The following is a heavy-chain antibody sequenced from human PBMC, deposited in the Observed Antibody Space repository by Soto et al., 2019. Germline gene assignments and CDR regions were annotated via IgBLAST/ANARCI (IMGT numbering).Heavy chain of an antibody. CDR2: IYPGDSDT. CDR3: ERPGSSGHSALFEY. V-gene: IGHV5-51*01. D-gene: IGHD6-19*01. J-gene: IGHJ4*01. Sequence: WESVKISCKGSWYTFTSYWIGWVRQMSWKGLEWMVIIYPGDSDTRYSQSFQGQVTISADKSINTDYLQWNSLKAEDSARYHCERPGSSGHSALFEYWGNGTTVTGSA. CDR1: WYTFTSYW.